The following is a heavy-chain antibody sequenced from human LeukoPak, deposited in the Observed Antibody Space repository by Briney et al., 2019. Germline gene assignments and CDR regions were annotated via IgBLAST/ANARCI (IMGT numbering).Heavy chain of an antibody. D-gene: IGHD1-26*01. CDR3: ATQVNPYSGSQRRYFDY. J-gene: IGHJ4*02. CDR2: ISAYNGNT. Sequence: GASVKVSCKASGYTFTSYGISWVRQAPGQGLEWMGWISAYNGNTIYAQKLQGRVTMTTDTSTSTAYMELRSLRSDDTAVYYCATQVNPYSGSQRRYFDYWGQGTLVTVSS. CDR1: GYTFTSYG. V-gene: IGHV1-18*01.